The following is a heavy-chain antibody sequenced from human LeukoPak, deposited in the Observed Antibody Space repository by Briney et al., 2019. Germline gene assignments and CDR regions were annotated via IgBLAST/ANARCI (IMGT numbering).Heavy chain of an antibody. CDR3: ARTGSYGLPRDY. V-gene: IGHV4-31*03. CDR2: IYYSGST. Sequence: SQTLSLTCTVSGGSISSGGYYWSWIRQHPGKGLEWIGYIYYSGSTYYNPSLKSRVTISVDTSKNQFSLKLSSVTAADTAVYYCARTGSYGLPRDYWGQGTLVTLSS. D-gene: IGHD5-18*01. CDR1: GGSISSGGYY. J-gene: IGHJ4*02.